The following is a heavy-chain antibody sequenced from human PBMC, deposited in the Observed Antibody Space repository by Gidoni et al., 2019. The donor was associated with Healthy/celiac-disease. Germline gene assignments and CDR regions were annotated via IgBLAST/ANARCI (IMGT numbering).Heavy chain of an antibody. D-gene: IGHD2-2*02. CDR2: IKSKTDGGTT. Sequence: EVQLVASGGGLVKPGGSFRLSCAASGFTFRNAWMSWGCRDPGKGMEWVGRIKSKTDGGTTDYAAPGKGRFTISRDDSKNTLYLQMNSLKTEDTAVYYCTTDSSAIPYYYYYGMDVWGQGTTVTVSS. CDR3: TTDSSAIPYYYYYGMDV. V-gene: IGHV3-15*01. J-gene: IGHJ6*02. CDR1: GFTFRNAW.